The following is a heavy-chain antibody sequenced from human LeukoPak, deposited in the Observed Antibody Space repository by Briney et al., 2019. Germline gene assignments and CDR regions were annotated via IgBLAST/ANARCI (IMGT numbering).Heavy chain of an antibody. D-gene: IGHD4-11*01. CDR1: GYTFSLHY. CDR2: INPSNGNT. CDR3: ATGGTYSSFDH. Sequence: ASVKVSCKTSGYTFSLHYIHWVRQAPGQGLEWMAWINPSNGNTKDARNLQGRVTMTTDTSTNTAYMELRNLRSSDTAVYYCATGGTYSSFDHWGQGTLVTVSS. J-gene: IGHJ4*02. V-gene: IGHV1-18*01.